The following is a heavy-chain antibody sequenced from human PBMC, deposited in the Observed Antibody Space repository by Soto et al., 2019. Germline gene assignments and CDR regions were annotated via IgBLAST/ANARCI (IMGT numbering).Heavy chain of an antibody. V-gene: IGHV4-61*08. CDR2: IYYTGST. J-gene: IGHJ4*02. Sequence: QVQLQESGPGLVKPSETLSLTCTVSGGSISGGDYYWRWLRQPPGKGLEWIGYIYYTGSTNYNPSLKRRITISVDTSKIQFSLKLSSVPAADTAVYYCARRDSLMILGYFDYWGQGTLVTVSP. CDR3: ARRDSLMILGYFDY. CDR1: GGSISGGDYY. D-gene: IGHD3-16*01.